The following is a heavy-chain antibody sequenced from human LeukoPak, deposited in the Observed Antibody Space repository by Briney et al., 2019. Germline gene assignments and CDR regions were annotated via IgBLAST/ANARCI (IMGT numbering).Heavy chain of an antibody. CDR3: ARDAAYCGGDCYS. CDR1: GYTFTGYY. D-gene: IGHD2-21*01. V-gene: IGHV1-2*02. Sequence: TSVKVSCKASGYTFTGYYMHWVRQAPGQGLEWMGCINPNSGGTNYAQKFQGRVTMTRDTSISTAYMELSRLRSDDTAVYYCARDAAYCGGDCYSWGQGTLVTVSS. CDR2: INPNSGGT. J-gene: IGHJ5*02.